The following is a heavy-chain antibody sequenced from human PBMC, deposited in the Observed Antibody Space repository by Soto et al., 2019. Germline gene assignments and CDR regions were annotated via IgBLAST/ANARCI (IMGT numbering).Heavy chain of an antibody. V-gene: IGHV3-9*01. CDR3: AIDTFDGFQGAFDI. D-gene: IGHD3-10*01. Sequence: EVRLVESGGGLVQPGRSLRLSCAASGFTFDDYAMHWVRQAPGKGLEWVSGISWNSGSIGYADSVKGRFTISRDNAKNSLYLQMNCLRAEDTALYDCAIDTFDGFQGAFDIWGQGTMVTSSS. CDR2: ISWNSGSI. J-gene: IGHJ3*02. CDR1: GFTFDDYA.